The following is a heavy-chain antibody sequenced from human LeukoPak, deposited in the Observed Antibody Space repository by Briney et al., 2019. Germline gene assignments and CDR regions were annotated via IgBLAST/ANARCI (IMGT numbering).Heavy chain of an antibody. CDR2: LYTDGTT. J-gene: IGHJ2*01. CDR1: GFSVSGHY. Sequence: GGSLRLSCAASGFSVSGHYMSWVRQAPGKGLEWVSILYTDGTTYYADSVRGRFTIFRDNAKNSLYLQMNSLRAEDTAVYYCARPHNNWRWYFDLWGRGTLVTVSS. V-gene: IGHV3-53*01. D-gene: IGHD3-3*01. CDR3: ARPHNNWRWYFDL.